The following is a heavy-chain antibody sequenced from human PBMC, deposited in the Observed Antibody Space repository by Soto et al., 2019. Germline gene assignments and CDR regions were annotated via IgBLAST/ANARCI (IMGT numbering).Heavy chain of an antibody. CDR3: GVSAGLDF. CDR2: ISADSGEP. CDR1: GFSSSTYA. V-gene: IGHV1-18*01. Sequence: ASVKVSCKASGFSSSTYAFSWVRRAPGQGLEWMGLISADSGEPRYAQQFQGRVAMTTDTSTRTAYMELRGLTSDDTAVYYCGVSAGLDFWGQATRVTVSS. J-gene: IGHJ4*02. D-gene: IGHD6-13*01.